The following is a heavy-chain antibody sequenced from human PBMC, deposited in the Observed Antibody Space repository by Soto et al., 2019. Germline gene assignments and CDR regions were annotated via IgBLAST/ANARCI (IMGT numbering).Heavy chain of an antibody. J-gene: IGHJ4*02. CDR3: ARGDSKVSSVFDY. CDR1: VGHFSSGGYY. CDR2: IYYNGDT. D-gene: IGHD3-16*01. Sequence: SETLSLACTVSVGHFSSGGYYWSWIRQEPGKGLEWIGYIYYNGDTSYNPSLKSRVTISADTSKTQFSLKLSSVTAADTAVYYCARGDSKVSSVFDYWGQGMLVTVSS. V-gene: IGHV4-31*03.